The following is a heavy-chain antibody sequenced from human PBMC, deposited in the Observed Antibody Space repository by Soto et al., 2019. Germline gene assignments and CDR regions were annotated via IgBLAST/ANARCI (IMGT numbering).Heavy chain of an antibody. Sequence: GGSLRLSCAASGFTFSSYGMHWVRQAPGKGLEWVAVISYDGGNKYYADSVKGRFTISRDNSKNTLYLQMNSLRAEDTAVFYCVKEQIAAVPLEYYFDYWGQGTLVTVSS. CDR3: VKEQIAAVPLEYYFDY. J-gene: IGHJ4*02. CDR1: GFTFSSYG. V-gene: IGHV3-30*18. D-gene: IGHD6-13*01. CDR2: ISYDGGNK.